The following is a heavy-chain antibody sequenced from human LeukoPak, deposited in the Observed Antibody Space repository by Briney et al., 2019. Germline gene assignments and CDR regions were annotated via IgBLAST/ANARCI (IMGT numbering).Heavy chain of an antibody. V-gene: IGHV4-39*01. CDR3: ARLGLLWFGESSFFDY. D-gene: IGHD3-10*01. J-gene: IGHJ4*02. Sequence: PSETLSLTRTVSGGSISSSSYYWGWIRQPPGKGLEWIGSIYYSGSTYYNPSLKSRVTISVDTSKNQFSLKLSSVTAADTAVYYCARLGLLWFGESSFFDYWGQGTLVTVSS. CDR2: IYYSGST. CDR1: GGSISSSSYY.